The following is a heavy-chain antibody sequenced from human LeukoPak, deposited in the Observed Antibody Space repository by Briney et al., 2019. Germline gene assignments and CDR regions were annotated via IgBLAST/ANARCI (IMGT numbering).Heavy chain of an antibody. CDR3: ARRTGTVTSPWYFDL. V-gene: IGHV4-34*12. J-gene: IGHJ2*01. D-gene: IGHD4-17*01. CDR2: IFHSGVT. CDR1: GGSFSGYY. Sequence: PSETLSLTCAVYGGSFSGYYWTWIRQTPGKGLEWIGEIFHSGVTNYNPSLKSRLTISVDTSKNQFSLNLRSVTAADTASYYCARRTGTVTSPWYFDLWGRGTLVTVSS.